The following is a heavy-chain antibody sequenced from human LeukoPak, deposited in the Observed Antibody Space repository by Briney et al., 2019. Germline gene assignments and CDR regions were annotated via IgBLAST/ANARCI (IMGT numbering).Heavy chain of an antibody. Sequence: GGSLRLSCAASGFTFDDYGMSWVRQAPGTGLERVSGINWNGGSTGYADSVKGRFTISRDNSKNTLYLQMNSLRAEDTAVYYCAKDIGRGFTLDYWGQGTLVTVSS. D-gene: IGHD3-10*01. CDR3: AKDIGRGFTLDY. CDR2: INWNGGST. CDR1: GFTFDDYG. J-gene: IGHJ4*02. V-gene: IGHV3-20*04.